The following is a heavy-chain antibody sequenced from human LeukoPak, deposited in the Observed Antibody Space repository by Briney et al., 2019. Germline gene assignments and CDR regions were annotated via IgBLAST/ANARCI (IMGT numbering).Heavy chain of an antibody. V-gene: IGHV3-23*01. CDR3: ASLQWPIDY. CDR1: GFTFSSYG. CDR2: ISATGGTT. D-gene: IGHD6-19*01. J-gene: IGHJ4*02. Sequence: GGSLRLSCAASGFTFSSYGMSWVRQAPGKGLEWVSAISATGGTTYYADSVKGRFTISRDNAKNSLYLQMNSLRAEDTAVYYCASLQWPIDYWGQGTLVTVSS.